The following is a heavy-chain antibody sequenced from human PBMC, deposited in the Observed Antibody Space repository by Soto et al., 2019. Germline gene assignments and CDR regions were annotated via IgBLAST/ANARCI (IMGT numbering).Heavy chain of an antibody. V-gene: IGHV2-26*01. CDR2: IFSNDEK. CDR3: ARMGVCSGGSCYSGVADY. D-gene: IGHD2-15*01. J-gene: IGHJ4*02. CDR1: GFSLSNARMG. Sequence: QVTLKESGPVLVKPTEPLRLTCTVSGFSLSNARMGESWIRQPPGKALEWLAHIFSNDEKSYSTSLKSRLTIHKDTTKIQVVLTMTNMDPVDTATYYCARMGVCSGGSCYSGVADYWGQGTLVTVSS.